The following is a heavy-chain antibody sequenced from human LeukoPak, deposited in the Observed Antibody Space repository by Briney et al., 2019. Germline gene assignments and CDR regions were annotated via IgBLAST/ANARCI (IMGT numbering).Heavy chain of an antibody. J-gene: IGHJ4*02. CDR1: GFTFSSYS. V-gene: IGHV3-21*01. D-gene: IGHD3-3*01. CDR3: ARVGLEWLLTPSQYYFDY. Sequence: GGSLRLSCAASGFTFSSYSMNWVRQAPGEGLEWVSSISSSSSYIYYADSVKGRFTISRDNAKNSLYLQMNSLRAEDTAVYYCARVGLEWLLTPSQYYFDYWGQGTLVTVSS. CDR2: ISSSSSYI.